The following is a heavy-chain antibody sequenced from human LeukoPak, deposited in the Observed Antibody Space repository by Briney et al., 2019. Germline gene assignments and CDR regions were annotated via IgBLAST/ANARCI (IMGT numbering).Heavy chain of an antibody. CDR2: ISSNGGRT. D-gene: IGHD2-2*01. V-gene: IGHV3-64*01. J-gene: IGHJ4*02. CDR1: GFTFSRYA. Sequence: GGSLRLSCAASGFTFSRYAMHWVRQAPGKGLEYVSAISSNGGRTYYENSVKGRFTISRDNSKNTLYLQMSSLRAEDTAVYYCVKTHGYCSSTGCYVFDYWGQGTLVTVSS. CDR3: VKTHGYCSSTGCYVFDY.